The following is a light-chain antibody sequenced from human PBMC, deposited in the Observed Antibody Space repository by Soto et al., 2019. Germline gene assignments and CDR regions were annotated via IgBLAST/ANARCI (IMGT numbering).Light chain of an antibody. CDR3: SSYTSSSTRV. V-gene: IGLV2-14*01. J-gene: IGLJ3*02. CDR1: SSDVGGYNY. CDR2: EVS. Sequence: QSALTQPASVSGSPGQSITISCTGTSSDVGGYNYVSWYQPHPGKAPKLMIYEVSNRPSGVSNRFSGSKSGNTASLTISGLQAEDEADYYCSSYTSSSTRVFGGGTKVTVL.